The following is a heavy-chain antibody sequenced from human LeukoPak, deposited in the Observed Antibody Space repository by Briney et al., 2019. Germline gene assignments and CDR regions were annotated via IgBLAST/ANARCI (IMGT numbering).Heavy chain of an antibody. D-gene: IGHD2-21*02. CDR3: ASFCGGDCYFDSEDY. CDR1: GGSISSYY. V-gene: IGHV4-59*01. CDR2: IYYSGST. Sequence: SETLSLTCTVSGGSISSYYWSWIRQPPGKGLEWIGYIYYSGSTNYNPSLKRRVTISVDTSKNQFSLKLSSVTAADTAVYYCASFCGGDCYFDSEDYWGQGTLVTVSS. J-gene: IGHJ4*02.